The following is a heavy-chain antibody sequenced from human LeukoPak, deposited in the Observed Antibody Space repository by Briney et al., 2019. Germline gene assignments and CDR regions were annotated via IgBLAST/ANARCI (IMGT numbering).Heavy chain of an antibody. J-gene: IGHJ6*03. CDR2: IYTSGST. CDR1: GGSISSGSYY. D-gene: IGHD2/OR15-2a*01. CDR3: ARDRTDLILNYYYYMDV. Sequence: SETLSLTCTVSGGSISSGSYYWSWIRQPAGKGLEWIGRIYTSGSTNYNPSLKSRVTISVDTSKNQFSLKLSSVTAADTAVYYCARDRTDLILNYYYYMDVWGKGTTVTVSS. V-gene: IGHV4-61*02.